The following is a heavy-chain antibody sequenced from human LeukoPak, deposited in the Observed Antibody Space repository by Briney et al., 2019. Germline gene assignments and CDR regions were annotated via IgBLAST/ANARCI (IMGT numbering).Heavy chain of an antibody. CDR3: ARRRGALDY. D-gene: IGHD1-26*01. CDR1: GGSVSSGSSY. Sequence: PSETLSLTCTVSGGSVSSGSSYWSWIRQPPGKGLEWIGYLYYSGSTNYNPSLKSRVTISVDTSKNQFSLKLSSVTAADTAVYYRARRRGALDYWGQGTLVTVSS. V-gene: IGHV4-61*01. CDR2: LYYSGST. J-gene: IGHJ4*02.